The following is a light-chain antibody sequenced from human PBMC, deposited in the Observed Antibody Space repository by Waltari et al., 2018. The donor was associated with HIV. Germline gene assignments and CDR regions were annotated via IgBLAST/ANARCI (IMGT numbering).Light chain of an antibody. Sequence: MTQSPSSLPVTPGEPASIPCRSSQSLLHSNGYNYLDWYLQKPGQSPQVLMYLGSSRASGVPDRFSGSGSGTDFTLKISRVEAEDVGLYYCMQALQTPITFGQGTRLEIK. CDR1: QSLLHSNGYNY. CDR2: LGS. CDR3: MQALQTPIT. V-gene: IGKV2-28*01. J-gene: IGKJ5*01.